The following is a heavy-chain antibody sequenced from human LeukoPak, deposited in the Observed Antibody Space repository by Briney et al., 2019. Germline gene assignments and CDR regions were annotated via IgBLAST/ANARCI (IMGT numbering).Heavy chain of an antibody. V-gene: IGHV5-51*01. CDR1: GYSFTSYW. CDR3: ARAPLPGDSSRCTGLGV. D-gene: IGHD6-19*01. CDR2: IYPGDSDT. Sequence: GESLKISCKCSGYSFTSYWIDWVRQMPGKGLEWTGIIYPGDSDTRYSPSFQGQVTISADKSISTAYLQSSSLNASDTAMYYCARAPLPGDSSRCTGLGVCDRGTTVTVSS. J-gene: IGHJ6*02.